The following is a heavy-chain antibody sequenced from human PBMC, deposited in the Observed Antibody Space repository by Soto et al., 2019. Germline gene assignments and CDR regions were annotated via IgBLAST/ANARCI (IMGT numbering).Heavy chain of an antibody. J-gene: IGHJ4*02. CDR1: GGSISGSY. Sequence: SETLSLTCSVSGGSISGSYWSWIRQSPGKGLEWLGYVYYTGSTNYSPSLRSRVSISVDTSKNEFSLRLSSVTAADTAVYFCARSVAVPGAHSDYWGQGTQVTVSS. CDR2: VYYTGST. D-gene: IGHD6-19*01. V-gene: IGHV4-59*01. CDR3: ARSVAVPGAHSDY.